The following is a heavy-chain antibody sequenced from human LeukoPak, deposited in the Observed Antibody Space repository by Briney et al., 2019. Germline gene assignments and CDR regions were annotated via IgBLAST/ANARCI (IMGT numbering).Heavy chain of an antibody. V-gene: IGHV3-64*01. J-gene: IGHJ3*02. Sequence: GGSLRLSCAASGFTFSSYAMHWVRQAPGKGLEYVSAISSNGGSTYYANSVKGRFTISRDNSKSTLYLQMGSLRAEDMAVYYCARLRGYSYDWAFDIWGQGTMVTVSS. CDR1: GFTFSSYA. CDR2: ISSNGGST. D-gene: IGHD5-18*01. CDR3: ARLRGYSYDWAFDI.